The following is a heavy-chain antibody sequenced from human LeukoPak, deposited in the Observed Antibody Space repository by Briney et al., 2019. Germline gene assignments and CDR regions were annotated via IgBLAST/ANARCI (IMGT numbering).Heavy chain of an antibody. V-gene: IGHV3-9*01. J-gene: IGHJ4*02. D-gene: IGHD3-22*01. CDR2: ISWNSGSI. CDR3: PFSSYYDSSGYYHY. Sequence: AGGSLGLSCAASGFTFDDYAMHWVRQAPGKGLEWVSGISWNSGSIGYADSVKGRFTISRDNAENSLYLQMNSLRAEDTAFAKGPFSSYYDSSGYYHYWGQGTLVTVSS. CDR1: GFTFDDYA.